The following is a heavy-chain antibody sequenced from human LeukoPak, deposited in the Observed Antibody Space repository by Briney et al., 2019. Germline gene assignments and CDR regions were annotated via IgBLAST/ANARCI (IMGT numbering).Heavy chain of an antibody. V-gene: IGHV3-9*01. J-gene: IGHJ4*02. CDR1: GFTFDDYA. Sequence: GGSLRLSCAASGFTFDDYAMHWVRQAPGKGLEWVSGISWNSGSIGYADSVEGRFTISRDNGKNSLYLQMNSLRAEDTALYYCAKAVGGSYTTSFDYWGQGTLVTVSS. CDR2: ISWNSGSI. D-gene: IGHD1-26*01. CDR3: AKAVGGSYTTSFDY.